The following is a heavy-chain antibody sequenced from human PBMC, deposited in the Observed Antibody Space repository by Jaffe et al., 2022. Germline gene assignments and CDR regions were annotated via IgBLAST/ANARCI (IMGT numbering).Heavy chain of an antibody. CDR2: ISYDGSNK. D-gene: IGHD3-3*01. CDR1: GFTFSSYG. V-gene: IGHV3-30*18. CDR3: AKDHRNYDFWSGYSDY. J-gene: IGHJ4*02. Sequence: QVQLVESGGGVVQPGRSLRLSCAASGFTFSSYGMHWVRQAPGKGLEWVAVISYDGSNKYYADSVKGRFTISRDNSKNTLYLQMNSLRAEDTAVYYCAKDHRNYDFWSGYSDYWGQGTLVTVSS.